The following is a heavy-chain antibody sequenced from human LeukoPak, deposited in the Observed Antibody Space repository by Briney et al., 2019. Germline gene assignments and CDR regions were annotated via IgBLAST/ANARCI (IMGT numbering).Heavy chain of an antibody. D-gene: IGHD6-13*01. CDR3: ARRYSSSWYEVMHLSGSYYYYMDV. V-gene: IGHV1-8*01. CDR1: GYTFTSYD. J-gene: IGHJ6*03. CDR2: MNPNSGNT. Sequence: ASVKVSCKASGYTFTSYDINWVRQATGQGLEWMGWMNPNSGNTGYAQKFQGRVTMTRNTSISTAYMELSSLRSEDTAVYYSARRYSSSWYEVMHLSGSYYYYMDVWGKGTTVTISS.